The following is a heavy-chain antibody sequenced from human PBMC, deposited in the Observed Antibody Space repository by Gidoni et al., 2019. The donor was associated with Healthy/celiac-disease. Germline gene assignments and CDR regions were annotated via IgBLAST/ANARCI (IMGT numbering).Heavy chain of an antibody. V-gene: IGHV3-30*18. Sequence: QVQLVESGGGVVQPGRSLRLSCASSGFTFSSYGVHWVRQAPGKGLEWVAVISYDGSNKYYADSVKGRFTISRDNSKNTLYLQMNSLRAEDTAVYYCAKAGGLREYYFDYWGQGTLVTVSS. D-gene: IGHD5-12*01. CDR1: GFTFSSYG. CDR3: AKAGGLREYYFDY. J-gene: IGHJ4*02. CDR2: ISYDGSNK.